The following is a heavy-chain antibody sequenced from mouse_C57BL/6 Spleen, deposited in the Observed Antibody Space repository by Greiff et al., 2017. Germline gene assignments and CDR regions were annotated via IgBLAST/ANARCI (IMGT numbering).Heavy chain of an antibody. CDR2: IYPRDGST. V-gene: IGHV1-78*01. D-gene: IGHD4-1*01. J-gene: IGHJ4*01. Sequence: VQVVESDAELVKPGASVKISCKVSGYTFTDHTIHWMKQRPEQGLEWIGYIYPRDGSTKYNEKFKGKATLTADKSSSTAYMQLNSLTSEDSAVYFCARWATNWSYAMDYWGQGTSVTVSS. CDR1: GYTFTDHT. CDR3: ARWATNWSYAMDY.